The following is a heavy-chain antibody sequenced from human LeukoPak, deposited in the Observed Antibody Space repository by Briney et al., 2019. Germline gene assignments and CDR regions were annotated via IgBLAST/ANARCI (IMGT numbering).Heavy chain of an antibody. J-gene: IGHJ3*02. CDR1: GGSFSGYY. CDR2: IYNNEYT. CDR3: ARRVSLYGAFDI. V-gene: IGHV4-4*09. Sequence: SETLSLTCAVYGGSFSGYYWNWVRQSPGKGLEWIGRIYNNEYTEYNPSLKSRVSISVDTSKSQFSLNLNSVTAADTAVYYCARRVSLYGAFDIWGLGTMVTVSS. D-gene: IGHD3-16*02.